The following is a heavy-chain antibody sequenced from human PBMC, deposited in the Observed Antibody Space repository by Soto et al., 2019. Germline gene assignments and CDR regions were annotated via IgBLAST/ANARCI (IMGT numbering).Heavy chain of an antibody. CDR3: ARIRPRVTTQVYYYYGMDV. V-gene: IGHV4-59*01. D-gene: IGHD4-17*01. CDR2: IYYSGST. Sequence: SETLSLTCTVSGGSISSYYWSWIRQPPGKGLEWIGYIYYSGSTNYNPSLKSRVTISVDTSKNQFSLKLSSVTAADTAVYYCARIRPRVTTQVYYYYGMDVWGQGTTVTVSS. CDR1: GGSISSYY. J-gene: IGHJ6*02.